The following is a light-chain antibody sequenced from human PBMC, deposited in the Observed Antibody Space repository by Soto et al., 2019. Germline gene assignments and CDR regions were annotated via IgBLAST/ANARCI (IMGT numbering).Light chain of an antibody. CDR2: GAS. CDR1: QSVSSN. V-gene: IGKV3-15*01. CDR3: QQFNNWPPIT. Sequence: EVVMTQSPATLSVSPGERATLSCRASQSVSSNLAWYQQKPGQAPRLLIYGASTRATGIPARFSGSGSGTEFTLTISSLQSVDFAVYYCQQFNNWPPITFGQGTRLEIK. J-gene: IGKJ5*01.